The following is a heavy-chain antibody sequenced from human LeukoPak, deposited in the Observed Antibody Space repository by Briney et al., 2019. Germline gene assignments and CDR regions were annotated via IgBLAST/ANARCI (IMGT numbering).Heavy chain of an antibody. V-gene: IGHV3-9*01. D-gene: IGHD5-18*01. CDR2: ISWNSGSI. Sequence: GRSLRLSCAASGFTFDDYAMHWVRQAPGKGLEWVSGISWNSGSIGYADSVKGRFTISRDNAKNSLYLQMNSLRAEDTALYYCAKDYTAMVRGPDYWGQGTLVTVSS. J-gene: IGHJ4*02. CDR1: GFTFDDYA. CDR3: AKDYTAMVRGPDY.